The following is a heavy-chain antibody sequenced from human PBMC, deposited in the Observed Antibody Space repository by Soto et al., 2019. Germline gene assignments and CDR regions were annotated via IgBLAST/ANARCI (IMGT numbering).Heavy chain of an antibody. Sequence: GGSLRLSCAASGFTFSSYGMHWVRQAPGKGLEWVAVISYDGSNKYYADSVKGRFTISRDNSKNTLYLQMNSLRAEDTAVYYCARDNLVVAATYGYGMDVWGQGTTVTVS. CDR1: GFTFSSYG. J-gene: IGHJ6*02. CDR3: ARDNLVVAATYGYGMDV. V-gene: IGHV3-30*03. D-gene: IGHD2-15*01. CDR2: ISYDGSNK.